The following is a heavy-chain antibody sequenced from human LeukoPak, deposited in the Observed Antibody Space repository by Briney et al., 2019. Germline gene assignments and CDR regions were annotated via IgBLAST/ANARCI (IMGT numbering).Heavy chain of an antibody. CDR2: ISWDGGST. CDR3: AKDLPGQNYYGSGD. CDR1: GFTFDDYA. D-gene: IGHD3-10*01. J-gene: IGHJ4*02. Sequence: PGGSLRLSCAASGFTFDDYAMHWVRQAPGKGLEGVSVISWDGGSTYYAVSVKGRFTISRDNSKNSLYLQMNSLRAEDAALYYCAKDLPGQNYYGSGDWGQGTLVTVSS. V-gene: IGHV3-43D*03.